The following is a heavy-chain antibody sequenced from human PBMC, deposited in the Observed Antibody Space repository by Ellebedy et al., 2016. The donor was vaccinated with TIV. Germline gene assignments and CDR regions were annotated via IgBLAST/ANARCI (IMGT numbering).Heavy chain of an antibody. V-gene: IGHV4-39*07. CDR2: IYYSGST. J-gene: IGHJ4*02. D-gene: IGHD5-24*01. CDR1: GGSISSSSYY. Sequence: SETLSLXXTVSGGSISSSSYYWGWIRQPPGKGLEWIGSIYYSGSTYYNPSLKSRVTISVDTSKNQFSLKLSSVTAADTAVYYCARGGDGYILRSFDYWGQGTLVTVSS. CDR3: ARGGDGYILRSFDY.